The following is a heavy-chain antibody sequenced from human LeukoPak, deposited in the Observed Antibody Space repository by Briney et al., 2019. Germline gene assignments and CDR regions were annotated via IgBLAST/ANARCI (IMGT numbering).Heavy chain of an antibody. J-gene: IGHJ6*02. D-gene: IGHD1-1*01. V-gene: IGHV1-8*01. CDR2: MNPNSGNT. Sequence: ASVKVSCKASGYTFTSYDINWVRQATGQGLEWMGWMNPNSGNTGYAQKFQGRVTMTKNTSISTAHMELSSLRSEDTAVYYCARGAFAWTAIYYYYGMDVWGQGTTVTVSS. CDR3: ARGAFAWTAIYYYYGMDV. CDR1: GYTFTSYD.